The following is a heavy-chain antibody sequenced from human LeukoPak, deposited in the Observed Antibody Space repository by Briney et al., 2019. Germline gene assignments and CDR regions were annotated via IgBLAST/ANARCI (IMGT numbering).Heavy chain of an antibody. J-gene: IGHJ4*02. Sequence: SETLSLTCTVSGGSISSYYWSWIRQPPGKGLEWIGYIYYSGSTNYNPSLKSRVTISVDTSKNQFSLKLSSVTAADTAVYYCARHQKPAYQPLLSLIDYWGQGTLVTVSS. V-gene: IGHV4-59*08. CDR2: IYYSGST. CDR3: ARHQKPAYQPLLSLIDY. CDR1: GGSISSYY. D-gene: IGHD2-2*01.